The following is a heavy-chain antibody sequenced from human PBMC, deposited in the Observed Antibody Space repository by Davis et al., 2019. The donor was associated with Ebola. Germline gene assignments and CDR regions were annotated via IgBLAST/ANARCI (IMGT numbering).Heavy chain of an antibody. CDR1: GYSFTSYW. CDR3: ARQGTTSWDS. CDR2: IFPDDSDA. D-gene: IGHD2-2*01. J-gene: IGHJ4*02. Sequence: KVSCKGSGYSFTSYWIGWVRQMPGKGLEWMGFIFPDDSDATYSPSFQGQVTFSVDKSIRTAYLHWNSLKASDTATYYCARQGTTSWDSWGQGTLVTVSS. V-gene: IGHV5-51*01.